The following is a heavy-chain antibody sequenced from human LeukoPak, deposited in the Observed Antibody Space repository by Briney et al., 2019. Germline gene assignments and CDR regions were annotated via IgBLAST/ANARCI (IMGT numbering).Heavy chain of an antibody. D-gene: IGHD3-3*01. V-gene: IGHV4-34*01. CDR1: GGSFSGYY. J-gene: IGHJ4*02. CDR2: INHSGST. Sequence: SETLSFTCAVYGGSFSGYYWSWIRQPPGKGLEWIGEINHSGSTNYNPSLKSRVTISVDTSKNQFSLKLSSVTAADTAVYYCARSDVLRFLEWSAFDYWGQGTLVTVSS. CDR3: ARSDVLRFLEWSAFDY.